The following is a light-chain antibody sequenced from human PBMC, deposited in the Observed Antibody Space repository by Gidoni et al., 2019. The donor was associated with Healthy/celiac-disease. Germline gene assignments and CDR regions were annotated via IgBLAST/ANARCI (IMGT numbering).Light chain of an antibody. Sequence: QSVLTQPPSASGTPVQRVTISCSGSSSNIGSNTVNWYQQLPGTAPKLLIYSNNQRPSGVPDRFSGSKSGTSASLAISGLQSEDEADYYCAAWDDSLNALFGGGTKLTVL. CDR2: SNN. J-gene: IGLJ2*01. CDR1: SSNIGSNT. CDR3: AAWDDSLNAL. V-gene: IGLV1-44*01.